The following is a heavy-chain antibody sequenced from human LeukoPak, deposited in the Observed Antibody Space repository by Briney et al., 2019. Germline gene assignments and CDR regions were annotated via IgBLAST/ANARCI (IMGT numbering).Heavy chain of an antibody. CDR1: GFTFSSYG. D-gene: IGHD5-12*01. CDR2: IWYDGSNK. V-gene: IGHV3-33*06. CDR3: AKDLGGGYGIFDY. J-gene: IGHJ4*02. Sequence: GRSLRLSCAASGFTFSSYGMHWVRQAPGKGLEWVAVIWYDGSNKYYADSVKGRFTISRDNPKNTLYLQMNSLRAEDTAVYYCAKDLGGGYGIFDYWGQGTLVTVSS.